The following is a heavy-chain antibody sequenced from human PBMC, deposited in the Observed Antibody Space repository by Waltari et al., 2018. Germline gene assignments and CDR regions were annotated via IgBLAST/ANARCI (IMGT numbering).Heavy chain of an antibody. CDR1: GGSLSGYH. V-gene: IGHV4-34*02. CDR2: INDSGRT. J-gene: IGHJ6*03. Sequence: QVQLQQWGAGLLKPSETLSLTCDVSGGSLSGYHWTWIRQPPGKGQEWIGEINDSGRTTYHPCLESRGTGAIATANSQFSRRVRSVTAADTGVYYCARVFGYYYYYLDVWGKGTTVTISS. D-gene: IGHD3-3*01. CDR3: ARVFGYYYYYLDV.